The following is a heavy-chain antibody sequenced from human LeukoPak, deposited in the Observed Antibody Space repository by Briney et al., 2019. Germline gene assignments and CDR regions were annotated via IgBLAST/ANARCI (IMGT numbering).Heavy chain of an antibody. CDR2: INHSGST. V-gene: IGHV4-34*01. D-gene: IGHD3-10*01. J-gene: IGHJ3*02. CDR1: GGSFSGYY. Sequence: SETLSLTCAVYGGSFSGYYWSWIRQPPPKGLDWIGEINHSGSTNHHPSLKSRVTISVGTSKNQFSLKLSSVTAADTAVYYCARVGLWFGEVHAFDIWGQGTMVTVSS. CDR3: ARVGLWFGEVHAFDI.